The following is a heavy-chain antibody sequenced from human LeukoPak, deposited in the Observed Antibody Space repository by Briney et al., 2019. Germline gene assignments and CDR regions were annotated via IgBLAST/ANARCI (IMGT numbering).Heavy chain of an antibody. CDR2: IFGSGGSA. Sequence: GGSLRLSCEASGFTFGSYAMYWVRQAPGKGLEWVAGIFGSGGSAHYADSVKGRFTISRDNSKNTLYLQMNSLRAEDTAVYYCAKGAAARPNEWFYYYYMDVWGKGTTVTVSS. J-gene: IGHJ6*03. V-gene: IGHV3-23*01. CDR1: GFTFGSYA. D-gene: IGHD6-6*01. CDR3: AKGAAARPNEWFYYYYMDV.